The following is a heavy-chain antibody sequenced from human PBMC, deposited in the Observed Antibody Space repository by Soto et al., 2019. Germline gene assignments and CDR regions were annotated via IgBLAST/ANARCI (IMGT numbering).Heavy chain of an antibody. CDR2: ISYDGSNK. V-gene: IGHV3-30*18. CDR1: GFTFSSYG. D-gene: IGHD5-18*01. Sequence: GGSLRLSCAASGFTFSSYGMHWVRQAPGKGLEWVAVISYDGSNKYYADSVKGRFTISRDNSKNTLYLQVNSLRAEDTAAYYCAKDKIQSWPYGINVWCQGTTLIVSS. J-gene: IGHJ6*02. CDR3: AKDKIQSWPYGINV.